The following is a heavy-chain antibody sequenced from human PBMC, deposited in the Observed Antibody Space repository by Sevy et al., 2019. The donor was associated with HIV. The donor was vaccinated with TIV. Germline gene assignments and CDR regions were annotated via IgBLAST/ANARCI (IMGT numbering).Heavy chain of an antibody. CDR2: ISSKGGST. Sequence: GGSLRLSCSASGFTFSSYAMHWVRQAPGKGLEYISAISSKGGSTYYADSVKGRFTISRDNSKNMLYLQMSSLRAEDTAVYYCVNGAVPGTEVYYYYMDVWGKGTTVTVSS. D-gene: IGHD6-19*01. V-gene: IGHV3-64D*06. CDR1: GFTFSSYA. J-gene: IGHJ6*03. CDR3: VNGAVPGTEVYYYYMDV.